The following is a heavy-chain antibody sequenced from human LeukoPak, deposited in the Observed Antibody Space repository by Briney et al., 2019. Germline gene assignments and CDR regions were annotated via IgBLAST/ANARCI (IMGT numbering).Heavy chain of an antibody. Sequence: SETLSLTCTVSGGSISSYYWSWIRQPAGKGLEWIGRIYTSGSTNYNPSLKSRVTMSVDTSKNQFSLKLSSVTAADTAVYYCARRPVYYYDSSGYYVYWGQGTLVTVSS. CDR3: ARRPVYYYDSSGYYVY. D-gene: IGHD3-22*01. V-gene: IGHV4-4*07. J-gene: IGHJ4*02. CDR2: IYTSGST. CDR1: GGSISSYY.